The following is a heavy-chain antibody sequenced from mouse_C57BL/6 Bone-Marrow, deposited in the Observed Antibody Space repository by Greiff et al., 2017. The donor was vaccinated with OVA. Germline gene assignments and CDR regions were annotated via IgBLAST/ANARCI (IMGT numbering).Heavy chain of an antibody. CDR1: GFNIKDDY. J-gene: IGHJ1*03. Sequence: EVKLQESGAELVRPGASVKLSCTASGFNIKDDYMHWVKQRPEQGLEWIGWIDPENGDTEYASKFQGKATITADTSSNTAYLQLSSLTSEDTAVYYCTTCTTVVARWYFGVWGTGTTVTVSS. CDR3: TTCTTVVARWYFGV. D-gene: IGHD1-1*01. CDR2: IDPENGDT. V-gene: IGHV14-4*01.